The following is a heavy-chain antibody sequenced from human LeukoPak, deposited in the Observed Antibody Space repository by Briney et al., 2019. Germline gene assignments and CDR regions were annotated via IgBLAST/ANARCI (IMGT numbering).Heavy chain of an antibody. D-gene: IGHD5-12*01. CDR2: ISGSGGST. J-gene: IGHJ4*02. CDR3: AKPIVATISINYYFDY. CDR1: GFTFSSYA. V-gene: IGHV3-23*01. Sequence: GGSLRLSCAASGFTFSSYAMSWVRQAPGKGLEWVSAISGSGGSTYYADSVKGRFTISRDNSRNTLYLQMNSLRAEDTAVYYCAKPIVATISINYYFDYWGQGTLVTVSS.